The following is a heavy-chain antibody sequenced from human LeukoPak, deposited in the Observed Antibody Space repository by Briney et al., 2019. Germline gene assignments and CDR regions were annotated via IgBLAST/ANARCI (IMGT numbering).Heavy chain of an antibody. CDR2: IYYSGST. CDR1: GGSISSYY. V-gene: IGHV4-59*01. J-gene: IGHJ5*02. CDR3: ARDRDGYNGIDP. D-gene: IGHD5-12*01. Sequence: PSETLSLTRTVSGGSISSYYWSWIRQPPGKGLEWIGYIYYSGSTNYNPSLKSRVTISVDTSKNQFSLKLSSVTAADTAVYYCARDRDGYNGIDPWGQGTLVTVSS.